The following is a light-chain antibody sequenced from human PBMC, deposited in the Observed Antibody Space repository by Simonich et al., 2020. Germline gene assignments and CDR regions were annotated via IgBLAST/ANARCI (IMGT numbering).Light chain of an antibody. CDR3: SSYTSSSTWV. J-gene: IGLJ3*02. V-gene: IGLV2-14*03. CDR2: DVR. CDR1: SSDVGGYNY. Sequence: QSALTQPASVSGSPGQSITISCTGTSSDVGGYNYVSCYQQHPDKAPKLMIFDVRNRPSGVSNRFSGSKSGNTASLTISGLQAEDEADYYCSSYTSSSTWVFGGGTKLTVL.